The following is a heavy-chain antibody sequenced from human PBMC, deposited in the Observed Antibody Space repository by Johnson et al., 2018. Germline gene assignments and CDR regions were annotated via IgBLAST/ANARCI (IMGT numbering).Heavy chain of an antibody. D-gene: IGHD5-12*01. V-gene: IGHV3-23*04. CDR1: EFSFSSYA. CDR2: ISGSGGST. Sequence: VQLVESGGGLVQXGGSLRPSCAASEFSFSSYAMSWVRPAPGKGLEWASAISGSGGSTYYADSVKGRFTISRDNSKNTLYLQMNNLRAEDTAVYYCAKSAWLDAFEIWGQGTMVTVSS. J-gene: IGHJ3*02. CDR3: AKSAWLDAFEI.